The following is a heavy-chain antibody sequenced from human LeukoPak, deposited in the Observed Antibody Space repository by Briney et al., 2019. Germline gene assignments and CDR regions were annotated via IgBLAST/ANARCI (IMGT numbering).Heavy chain of an antibody. Sequence: KPSETLSLTCTVSGGSISSSNYYWGWIRQPPGKGLEWIGSIYYSGSTYYNPSLKSRVTISVDTSKNQFSLKLSSVTAADTAVYYCARWRTVTFDYWGQGTLVTVSS. CDR3: ARWRTVTFDY. V-gene: IGHV4-39*07. J-gene: IGHJ4*02. CDR1: GGSISSSNYY. D-gene: IGHD4-17*01. CDR2: IYYSGST.